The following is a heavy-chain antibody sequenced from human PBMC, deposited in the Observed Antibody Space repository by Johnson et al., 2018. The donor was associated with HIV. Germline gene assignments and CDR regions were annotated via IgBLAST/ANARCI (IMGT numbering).Heavy chain of an antibody. CDR3: AKVRRGSSWDLRAFDI. Sequence: QVQLVESGGGVVQPGKSVTLSCVGSGLSFSNFGIHWVRQAPGKGPEWVAVISFDGNLKKYADSVKGRFTISRDNSKNTLYLQMNSLRAEDTALYYCAKVRRGSSWDLRAFDIWGQGTMVTVSS. CDR1: GLSFSNFG. V-gene: IGHV3-30*18. CDR2: ISFDGNLK. J-gene: IGHJ3*02. D-gene: IGHD6-13*01.